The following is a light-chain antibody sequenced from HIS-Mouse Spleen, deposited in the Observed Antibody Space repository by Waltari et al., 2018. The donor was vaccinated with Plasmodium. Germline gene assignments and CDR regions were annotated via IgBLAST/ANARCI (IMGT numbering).Light chain of an antibody. CDR3: QQYVSSPYT. Sequence: EIVLPQSPGALSLSPGERAPLPCRASQSVSSRYVAWYQQKPAQAPRLLIYGASSRATGIPDRFSGSGSGTDFTLTISRLEPEDFAVYYCQQYVSSPYTFGQGTKLEIK. CDR2: GAS. J-gene: IGKJ2*01. CDR1: QSVSSRY. V-gene: IGKV3-20*01.